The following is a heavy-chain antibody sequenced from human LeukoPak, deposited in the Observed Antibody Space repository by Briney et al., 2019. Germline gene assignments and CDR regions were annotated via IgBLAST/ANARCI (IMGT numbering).Heavy chain of an antibody. CDR2: VSAYKGYT. Sequence: GASVKFSCKTSGYVFNSFGITWLRQAPGQGLEWMGWVSAYKGYTSHAQKFQDRVIMTTDTSTTTAYMELRNLKSDDTAVYYCAREAVSFVAVANDGYFDFWGQGSLVIVSS. CDR3: AREAVSFVAVANDGYFDF. D-gene: IGHD6-19*01. J-gene: IGHJ4*02. CDR1: GYVFNSFG. V-gene: IGHV1-18*01.